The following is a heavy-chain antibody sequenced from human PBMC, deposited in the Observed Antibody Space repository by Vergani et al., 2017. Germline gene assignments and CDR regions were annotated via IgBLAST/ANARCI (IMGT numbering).Heavy chain of an antibody. CDR1: GFIFSSYE. CDR2: ISSSGSTI. V-gene: IGHV3-48*03. Sequence: EVQLVESGGGLVQPGGSLRLSCAASGFIFSSYEMNWVRQAPGKGLEWVSYISSSGSTIYYADSVKGRFTISRDNATNSLYLQMNSLRAEDTAVYYCARDFWGFDIWGQGTMVTVSS. J-gene: IGHJ3*02. D-gene: IGHD3-16*01. CDR3: ARDFWGFDI.